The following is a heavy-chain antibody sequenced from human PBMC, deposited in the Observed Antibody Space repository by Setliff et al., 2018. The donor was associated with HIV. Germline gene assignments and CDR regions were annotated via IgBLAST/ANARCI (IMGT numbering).Heavy chain of an antibody. CDR3: AITSSFFVVVTEIPFDYFQH. CDR1: GGSVNIFY. V-gene: IGHV4-59*02. D-gene: IGHD2-21*02. Sequence: SETLSLTCTVSGGSVNIFYWSWIRQPPGKGLEWLGYIHYSGSTYYNPSLKSRVTMPLDTSKNQFSLKVSSVTAADTAVYYCAITSSFFVVVTEIPFDYFQHWGRGTLVTVSS. CDR2: IHYSGST. J-gene: IGHJ1*01.